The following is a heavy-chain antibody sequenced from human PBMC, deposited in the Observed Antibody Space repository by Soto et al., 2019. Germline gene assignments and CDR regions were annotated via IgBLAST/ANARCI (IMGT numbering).Heavy chain of an antibody. CDR3: AKLDNYDYGDYNYYYGMDV. V-gene: IGHV3-23*01. CDR2: ISGSGGST. Sequence: GGSLRLSCAASGFTFSSYAMSWVRQAPGKGLEWVSAISGSGGSTYYADSVKGRFTISRDNSKNTLYLQMNSLRAEDTAVYYCAKLDNYDYGDYNYYYGMDVWGQGTTVTVSS. CDR1: GFTFSSYA. D-gene: IGHD4-17*01. J-gene: IGHJ6*02.